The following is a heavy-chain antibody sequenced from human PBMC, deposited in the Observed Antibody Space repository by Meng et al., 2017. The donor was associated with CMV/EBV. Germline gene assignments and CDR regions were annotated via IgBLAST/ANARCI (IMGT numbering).Heavy chain of an antibody. CDR3: VRGGGGEWELLHYFDY. D-gene: IGHD1-26*01. Sequence: QVPPQQWGAGLLKPSETLSLTCAVYGGSFSGYYWSWIRQPPGKGLEWIGEINHSGSTNYNPSLKSRVTISVDTSKNQFSLKLSSVTAADTAVYYCVRGGGGEWELLHYFDYWGQGTLVTVSS. V-gene: IGHV4-34*01. CDR2: INHSGST. J-gene: IGHJ4*02. CDR1: GGSFSGYY.